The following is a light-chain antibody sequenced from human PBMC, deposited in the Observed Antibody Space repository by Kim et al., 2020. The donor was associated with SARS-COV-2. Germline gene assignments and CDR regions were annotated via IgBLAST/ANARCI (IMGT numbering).Light chain of an antibody. J-gene: IGKJ1*01. CDR2: DAS. CDR1: QSVSSSY. Sequence: EIVLTQSPATLSLSLGERATLSCGASQSVSSSYLAWYQHKPGLAPRLLLYDASSRATGIPDRFSGSGSGTDFTLTISRLEPEDFAFYYCQQYGSSPWTFGQGTKVDIK. V-gene: IGKV3D-20*01. CDR3: QQYGSSPWT.